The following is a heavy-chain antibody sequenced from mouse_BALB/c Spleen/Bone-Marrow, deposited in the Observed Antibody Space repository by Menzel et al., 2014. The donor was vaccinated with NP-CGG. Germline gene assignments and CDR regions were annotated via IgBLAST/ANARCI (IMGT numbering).Heavy chain of an antibody. V-gene: IGHV1-9*01. D-gene: IGHD1-1*01. J-gene: IGHJ2*01. CDR2: ILPGNGNT. CDR1: GYTFSTYW. CDR3: ARHGSSGFDY. Sequence: QVQLQQSGAELMKPGASVKISCKATGYTFSTYWIEWVKQRPGHGLEWIGEILPGNGNTDYNEKFKGKATFTADTSSNTAYMQLSSLTSEDSAVFCCARHGSSGFDYWGQGTALTVSS.